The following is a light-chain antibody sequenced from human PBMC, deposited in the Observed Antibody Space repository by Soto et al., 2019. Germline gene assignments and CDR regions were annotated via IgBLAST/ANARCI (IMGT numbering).Light chain of an antibody. CDR2: SVS. V-gene: IGKV2D-29*01. J-gene: IGKJ5*01. CDR3: MQSTQLPSIT. Sequence: DLVMTQSPLSLSVTPGQPASISCKSSQSLLHSDGKTYLYWYLQKPRQPPQLLISSVSNRFSGVPDRFSGSGSGTDFTLKISRVEAEDVGIYYCMQSTQLPSITFGQGTRLEIK. CDR1: QSLLHSDGKTY.